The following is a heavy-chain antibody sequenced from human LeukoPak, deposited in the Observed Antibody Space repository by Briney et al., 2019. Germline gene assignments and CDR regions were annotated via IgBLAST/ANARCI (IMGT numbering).Heavy chain of an antibody. J-gene: IGHJ4*02. Sequence: PSETLSLTCSVSGGSISSYYWNWIRQPPGKGLEWIGYIYYGGSTNYNPSLKSRVTISVDTSKNQFSLKLTSVTAAGTAVYYCARANVVTASDYWGQGTLVTVAS. CDR1: GGSISSYY. D-gene: IGHD2-21*02. V-gene: IGHV4-59*01. CDR3: ARANVVTASDY. CDR2: IYYGGST.